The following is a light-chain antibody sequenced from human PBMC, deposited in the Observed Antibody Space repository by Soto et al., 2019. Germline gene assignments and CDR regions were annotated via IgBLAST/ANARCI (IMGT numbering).Light chain of an antibody. CDR3: QQRSNWPPIT. CDR1: QGVSSY. V-gene: IGKV3-11*01. J-gene: IGKJ5*01. Sequence: EIVLAQSPGTLSLSPGERATLSCRASQGVSSYLAWYQQKPGQAPRLLIYDASNRATGIPARFSGSGSGTDFTLTISSVEPEDFAVYYCQQRSNWPPITFGQGTRLEIK. CDR2: DAS.